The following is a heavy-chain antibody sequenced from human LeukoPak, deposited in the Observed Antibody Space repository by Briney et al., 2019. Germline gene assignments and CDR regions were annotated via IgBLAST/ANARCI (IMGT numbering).Heavy chain of an antibody. CDR2: ISSSSSYI. Sequence: PGGSLRLSCAAPGFTFSSYSMNWVRQAPGKGLEWVSSISSSSSYIYYADSVKGRFTISRDNAKNSLYLQMNSLRAEDTAAYYCARVVAPGGYWGQGTLVTVSS. J-gene: IGHJ4*02. V-gene: IGHV3-21*01. CDR3: ARVVAPGGY. CDR1: GFTFSSYS. D-gene: IGHD6-6*01.